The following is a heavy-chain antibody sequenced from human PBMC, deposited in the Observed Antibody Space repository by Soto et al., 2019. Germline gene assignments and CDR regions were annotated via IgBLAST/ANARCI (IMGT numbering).Heavy chain of an antibody. CDR2: IDTSGNT. V-gene: IGHV4-4*07. CDR3: ERYRTNWLKTERRDV. CDR1: VDSITTYY. Sequence: NLSLPCTVSVDSITTYYWSWIRQPAGKGLEWIGRIDTSGNTNYNPSLKSSVTMSVDTSKKQFSLKLTSVTAADTAVYYCERYRTNWLKTERRDVGGKGT. J-gene: IGHJ6*03. D-gene: IGHD6-13*01.